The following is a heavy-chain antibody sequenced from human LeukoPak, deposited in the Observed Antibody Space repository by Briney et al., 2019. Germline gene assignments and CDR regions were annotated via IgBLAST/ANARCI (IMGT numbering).Heavy chain of an antibody. CDR1: GVSISSYY. CDR3: ARGPAGMDV. J-gene: IGHJ6*02. CDR2: IYYSGST. Sequence: PAETLSLTCTVSGVSISSYYWSWIRQPPGKGLEWIGYIYYSGSTKYNPSLKSRVTISVDTSKNQFSLKLSSVTAADTAVYYCARGPAGMDVWGQGTTVTVSS. V-gene: IGHV4-59*01.